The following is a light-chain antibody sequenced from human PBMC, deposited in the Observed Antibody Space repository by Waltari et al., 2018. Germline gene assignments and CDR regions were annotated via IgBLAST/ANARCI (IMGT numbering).Light chain of an antibody. CDR1: QSLLDTDGKTY. J-gene: IGKJ4*01. CDR3: MQGVQLPLT. CDR2: EVS. Sequence: DIVMTPTPLSLSVTPGQPASISGKSSQSLLDTDGKTYLSWYLQKPGQSPQLLIYEVSKRFSGVPDRFSGSGSGTVFTLKISRVEAEDVGTYYCMQGVQLPLTFGGGTKVDIK. V-gene: IGKV2D-29*02.